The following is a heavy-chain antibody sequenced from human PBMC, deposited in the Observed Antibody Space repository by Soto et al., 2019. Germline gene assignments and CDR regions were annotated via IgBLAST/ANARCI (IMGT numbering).Heavy chain of an antibody. CDR1: GFTFSSYS. CDR2: ISSSSSYI. V-gene: IGHV3-21*01. CDR3: ARDERVAATPGGSPVYYYYGMDV. J-gene: IGHJ6*02. Sequence: GGSLRLSCAASGFTFSSYSMNWVRQAPGKGLEWVSSISSSSSYIYYADSVKGRFTISRDNAKNSLYLQMNSLRAEDTAVYYCARDERVAATPGGSPVYYYYGMDVWGQGTTVTVSS. D-gene: IGHD2-15*01.